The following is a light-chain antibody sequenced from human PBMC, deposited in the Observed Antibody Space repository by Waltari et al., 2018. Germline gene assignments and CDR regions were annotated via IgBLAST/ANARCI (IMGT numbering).Light chain of an antibody. CDR1: SSNTGAGAD. CDR3: QSYDSSLSGSGV. V-gene: IGLV1-40*01. J-gene: IGLJ3*02. Sequence: QSLLTQPPSVSGAPAQRVTISCTGSSSNTGAGADVHWYQQLPGTAPKLLIYGNSNRPSGVPDRFSGSKSGTSASLDIAGLQAEDEADYYCQSYDSSLSGSGVFGGGTKLTVL. CDR2: GNS.